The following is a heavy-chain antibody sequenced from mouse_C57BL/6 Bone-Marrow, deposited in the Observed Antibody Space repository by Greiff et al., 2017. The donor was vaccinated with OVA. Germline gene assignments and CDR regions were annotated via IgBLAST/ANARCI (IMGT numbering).Heavy chain of an antibody. CDR1: GYTFTSYW. Sequence: QVQLQQPGAELVMPGASVKLSCKASGYTFTSYWMHWVKQRPGQGLEWIGEIDPSDSYTNYNQKFKGKATLTVDKSSSTAYMQRSSLTSEDSAVYDCASEKPITTFAYWGQGTLVTVSA. D-gene: IGHD2-4*01. J-gene: IGHJ3*01. V-gene: IGHV1-69*01. CDR3: ASEKPITTFAY. CDR2: IDPSDSYT.